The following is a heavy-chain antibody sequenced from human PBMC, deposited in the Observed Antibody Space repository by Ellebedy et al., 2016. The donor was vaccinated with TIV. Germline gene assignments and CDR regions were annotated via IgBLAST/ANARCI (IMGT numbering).Heavy chain of an antibody. CDR3: ARGLQGFWSGYYKDYYYYYYMDV. V-gene: IGHV4-34*01. Sequence: SETLSLTXAVYGGSFSGYYWSWIRQPPGKGLEWIGEINHSGSTNYNPSLKSRVTISVDTSKNQFSLKLSSVTAADTAVYYCARGLQGFWSGYYKDYYYYYYMDVWGKGTTVTVSS. J-gene: IGHJ6*03. D-gene: IGHD3-3*01. CDR1: GGSFSGYY. CDR2: INHSGST.